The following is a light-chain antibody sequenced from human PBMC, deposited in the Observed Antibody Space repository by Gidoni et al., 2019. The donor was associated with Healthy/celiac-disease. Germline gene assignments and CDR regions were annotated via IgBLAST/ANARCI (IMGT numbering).Light chain of an antibody. V-gene: IGKV4-1*01. CDR3: QQYYSTPRT. CDR2: WAS. J-gene: IGKJ1*01. Sequence: DIVMTHSPDSLAVSLGERATINCKSSQSVLYSSNNKNYLAWYQQKPGQPPKLRIYWASTRESGVPDRCSGSGSGTDFTLTISNLQAEDVAVYYCQQYYSTPRTFGQGTKVEIK. CDR1: QSVLYSSNNKNY.